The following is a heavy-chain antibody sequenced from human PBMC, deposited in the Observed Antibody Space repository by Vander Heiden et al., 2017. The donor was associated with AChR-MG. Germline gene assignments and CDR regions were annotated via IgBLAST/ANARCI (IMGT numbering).Heavy chain of an antibody. D-gene: IGHD3-3*01. CDR1: GGSISSYY. CDR2: IYYSGST. CDR3: ARDRQGYDFWSGYYRRPYGMDV. Sequence: QVQLQESGPGLVKPSETLSLTCTVSGGSISSYYWSWIRQPPGKGLEWIGYIYYSGSTNYNPSLKSRVTISVDTSKNQFSLKLSSVTAADTAVYYCARDRQGYDFWSGYYRRPYGMDVWGQGTTVTVSS. J-gene: IGHJ6*02. V-gene: IGHV4-59*01.